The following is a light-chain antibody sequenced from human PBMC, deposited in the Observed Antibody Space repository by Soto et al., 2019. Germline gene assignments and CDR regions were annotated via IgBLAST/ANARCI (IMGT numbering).Light chain of an antibody. CDR3: SSYAGSYTSV. CDR1: SSGVGGYDY. V-gene: IGLV2-11*01. CDR2: DVS. J-gene: IGLJ1*01. Sequence: LAQPRSVSGAPGQSVTISSTGTSSGVGGYDYVPWYQQHPGKAPKLMVYDVSARPSGVPDRFSGTNSGNTASLTISGLQVQDEADYYCSSYAGSYTSVFGTGTKVTVL.